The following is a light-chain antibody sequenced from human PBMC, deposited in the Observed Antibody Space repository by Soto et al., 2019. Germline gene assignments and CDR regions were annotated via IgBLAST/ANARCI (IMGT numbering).Light chain of an antibody. V-gene: IGKV3-11*01. CDR2: DAS. J-gene: IGKJ3*01. CDR3: QQRSNWAT. CDR1: QTVSRN. Sequence: EIVYPQCPGILSLYPGGRATLSCRASQTVSRNLAWYQQKPGQAPRLLIYDASNRATGIPARFSGSGSVTDFTLTISSLEPEESAFDYCQQRSNWATFGPGTKVDIK.